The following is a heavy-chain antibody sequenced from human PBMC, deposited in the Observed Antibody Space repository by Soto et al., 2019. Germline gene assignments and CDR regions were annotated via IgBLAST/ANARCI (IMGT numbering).Heavy chain of an antibody. J-gene: IGHJ4*02. D-gene: IGHD5-12*01. CDR1: GFTFSSHA. CDR2: ISYDGGNK. CDR3: AKDTEVDIVATDVDY. V-gene: IGHV3-30-3*01. Sequence: GGSLRLSCAASGFTFSSHAMHWVRQAPGKGLDWVALISYDGGNKYYADSVKGRFTISRGNSNSTLYLQMNSLRAEDTAVYYCAKDTEVDIVATDVDYWGQGTLVTVSS.